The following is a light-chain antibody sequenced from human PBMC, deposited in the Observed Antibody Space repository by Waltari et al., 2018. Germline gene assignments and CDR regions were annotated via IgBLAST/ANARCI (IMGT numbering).Light chain of an antibody. CDR2: GAS. Sequence: ESVLTQSPGTLSLSPGERVTLSCRASQTIKSSHLAWYQQKAGQAPRLLIYGASSRATGIPDRFSGGGSGTDFTLTINRRQPEDFAVYHCQQYGSSPYTFGQGTKLAIK. CDR1: QTIKSSH. V-gene: IGKV3-20*01. CDR3: QQYGSSPYT. J-gene: IGKJ2*01.